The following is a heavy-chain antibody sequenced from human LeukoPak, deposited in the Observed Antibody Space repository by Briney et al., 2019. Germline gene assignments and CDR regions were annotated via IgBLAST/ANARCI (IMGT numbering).Heavy chain of an antibody. V-gene: IGHV1-18*01. J-gene: IGHJ4*02. CDR1: GYTFTSYG. D-gene: IGHD3-22*01. CDR2: ISAYNGNT. CDR3: ARGVGYYDSSGYSLY. Sequence: GASVKVSCKASGYTFTSYGISWVRQAPGQGLEWMGWISAYNGNTNYAQKLQGRATMTTDTSTSTAYMELRSLRSDDTAVYCCARGVGYYDSSGYSLYWGQGTLVTVSS.